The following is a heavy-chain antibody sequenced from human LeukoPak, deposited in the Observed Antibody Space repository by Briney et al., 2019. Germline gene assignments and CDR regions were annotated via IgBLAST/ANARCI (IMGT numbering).Heavy chain of an antibody. D-gene: IGHD3-10*01. CDR3: ARDPPYGSGSYPSVLRMDV. Sequence: ASVKVSCKASGYTFTSYGISWVRQAPGQGLEWMGWISAYNGNTNYAQKLQGRVTMTTDTSTSTAYMERRSLRSDDTAVYYCARDPPYGSGSYPSVLRMDVWGQGTTVTVSS. CDR2: ISAYNGNT. J-gene: IGHJ6*02. CDR1: GYTFTSYG. V-gene: IGHV1-18*01.